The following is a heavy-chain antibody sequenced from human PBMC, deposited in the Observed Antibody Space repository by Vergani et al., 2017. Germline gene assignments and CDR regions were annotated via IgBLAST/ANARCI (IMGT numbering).Heavy chain of an antibody. J-gene: IGHJ4*02. CDR3: ARVARITSFGVVLQYYFDY. Sequence: QVQLVQSGAEVKKPGASVKVSCKASGYTFTSYDINWVRQATGQGLEWMGWMNPNSGNTGYAQKFQGRVTMTRNTSISTAYMELSSLRSEETAVYYCARVARITSFGVVLQYYFDYWGQGTLVTVSS. D-gene: IGHD3-3*01. V-gene: IGHV1-8*01. CDR1: GYTFTSYD. CDR2: MNPNSGNT.